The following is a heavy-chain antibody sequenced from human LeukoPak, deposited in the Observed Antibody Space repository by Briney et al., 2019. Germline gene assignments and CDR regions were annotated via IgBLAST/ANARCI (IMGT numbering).Heavy chain of an antibody. CDR2: TSSDLNVK. Sequence: GGSLRLSCAASGFTFSSYAMHWVRQAAGKGLEWVAVTSSDLNVKLYADSVKGRFTISRDNSRSTLYLQMNSLRPEDTAIYYCAREGYYGSGSPPSLYFDYWGQGTLVTVSS. J-gene: IGHJ4*02. V-gene: IGHV3-30*03. CDR3: AREGYYGSGSPPSLYFDY. CDR1: GFTFSSYA. D-gene: IGHD3-10*01.